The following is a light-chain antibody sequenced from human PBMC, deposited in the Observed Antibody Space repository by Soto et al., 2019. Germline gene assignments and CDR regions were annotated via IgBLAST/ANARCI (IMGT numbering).Light chain of an antibody. CDR3: AAWDDSLNGYV. J-gene: IGLJ1*01. CDR1: SSNIGGNT. CDR2: SNN. Sequence: QSVLTQPPSASGNPGQRVTISCSGSSSNIGGNTVNWFRQLPGTAPKLLIHSNNQRPSGVPDRFSGSKSGTSASLAISGLQSEDEADYYCAAWDDSLNGYVFGTGTKVTVL. V-gene: IGLV1-44*01.